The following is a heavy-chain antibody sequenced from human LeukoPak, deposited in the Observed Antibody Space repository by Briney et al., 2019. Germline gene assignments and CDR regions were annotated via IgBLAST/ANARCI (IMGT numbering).Heavy chain of an antibody. CDR3: ARAAIAAARIYYYMDV. D-gene: IGHD6-13*01. CDR2: ISSSSSYI. J-gene: IGHJ6*03. V-gene: IGHV3-21*01. Sequence: GGSLRLSWAASGFTFSSYSMNWVRQAPGKGLGWGSCISSSSSYIHNADSVQGRFTISRDNAENSMYLQMNSPSAEDTAVYYCARAAIAAARIYYYMDVWGKGTTVTVSS. CDR1: GFTFSSYS.